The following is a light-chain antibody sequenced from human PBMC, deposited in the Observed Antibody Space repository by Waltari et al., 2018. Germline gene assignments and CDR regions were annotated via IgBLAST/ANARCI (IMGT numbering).Light chain of an antibody. CDR2: DAS. CDR1: ETVRRF. Sequence: SCRTIETVRRFLAWYRQKPGQAPRLLIFDASSSPPGIPAKFRGSGSGTDFTLTVSNLEPEDFAVYYWLQRSNGPYTFGQGTRVEIK. J-gene: IGKJ2*01. V-gene: IGKV3-11*01. CDR3: LQRSNGPYT.